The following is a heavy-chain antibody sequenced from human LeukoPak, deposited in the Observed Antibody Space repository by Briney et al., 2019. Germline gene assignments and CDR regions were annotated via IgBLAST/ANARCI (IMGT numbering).Heavy chain of an antibody. Sequence: GGSLRLSCAASGFTFSSYAMSWVRQAPGKGLEWVSSIGGSGVSTFYADSVKGRFTISRDNSKNTLYLQMNSLRAEDTAVFYCAKRSLSGSYFFDYWGQGALVTVSS. CDR1: GFTFSSYA. CDR2: IGGSGVST. J-gene: IGHJ4*02. CDR3: AKRSLSGSYFFDY. D-gene: IGHD1-26*01. V-gene: IGHV3-23*01.